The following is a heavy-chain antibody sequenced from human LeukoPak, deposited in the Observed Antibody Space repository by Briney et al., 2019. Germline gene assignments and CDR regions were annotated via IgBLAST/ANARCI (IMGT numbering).Heavy chain of an antibody. CDR3: AKGGYGDYVDY. V-gene: IGHV3-23*01. D-gene: IGHD4-17*01. CDR1: GFTFSTNV. Sequence: GGSLRLSCAASGFTFSTNVMSWVRQAPGKGLEWVSAISGSGSSTYYADSVKGRFTISRDNSKNTLYLQMNSLRAEDTAVYYCAKGGYGDYVDYWGQGTLVTVSS. CDR2: ISGSGSST. J-gene: IGHJ4*02.